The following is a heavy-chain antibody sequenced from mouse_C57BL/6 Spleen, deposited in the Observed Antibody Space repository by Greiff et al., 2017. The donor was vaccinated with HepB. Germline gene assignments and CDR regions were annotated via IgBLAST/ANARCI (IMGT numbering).Heavy chain of an antibody. CDR1: GYTFTSYW. Sequence: QVQLQQSGAELAKPGASVKLSCKASGYTFTSYWMHWVKQRPGQGLEWIGYINPSSGYTKYNQKFKDKATLTADKSSSTAYMQLSSLTYEDSAVYYCANWEVTTGYYFDYWGQGTTRTVSS. CDR2: INPSSGYT. V-gene: IGHV1-7*01. CDR3: ANWEVTTGYYFDY. J-gene: IGHJ2*01. D-gene: IGHD2-2*01.